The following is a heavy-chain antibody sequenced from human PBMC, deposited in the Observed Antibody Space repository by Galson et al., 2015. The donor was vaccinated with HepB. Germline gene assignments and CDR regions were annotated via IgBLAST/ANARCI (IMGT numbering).Heavy chain of an antibody. CDR2: ISSSGSMI. V-gene: IGHV3-11*01. J-gene: IGHJ4*02. CDR1: GITVTDFY. CDR3: TCRIGVLGTNS. Sequence: SLRLSCAASGITVTDFYMSWIRQAPGKGLEWVSYISSSGSMIYYADSVKGRFTISRDNAKDSLYLQMNSLRAEDTAVYYCTCRIGVLGTNSWGQGTLVTVSS. D-gene: IGHD6-19*01.